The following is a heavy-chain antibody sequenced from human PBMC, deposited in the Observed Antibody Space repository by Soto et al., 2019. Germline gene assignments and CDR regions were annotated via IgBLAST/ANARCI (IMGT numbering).Heavy chain of an antibody. CDR3: ASLYRTYGLGSYHLDA. D-gene: IGHD3-10*01. J-gene: IGHJ5*02. Sequence: QVQLVESGGGVVQPERSLRLSCAASGFTFSTYAMNWVRQAPGEGLEWVAIISYDGSHEFYADSVKGRFTISRDNSKNTLFLQMNSVRADDTAVYSCASLYRTYGLGSYHLDAWGQGTLVTVSS. CDR1: GFTFSTYA. CDR2: ISYDGSHE. V-gene: IGHV3-30-3*01.